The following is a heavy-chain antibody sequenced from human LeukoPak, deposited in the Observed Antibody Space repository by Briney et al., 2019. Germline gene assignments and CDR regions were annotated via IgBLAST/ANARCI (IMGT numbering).Heavy chain of an antibody. CDR1: GFRFTSYW. D-gene: IGHD2-8*01. CDR2: IYPDDSDT. Sequence: GESLKISCKGSGFRFTSYWIGWVRQMPGEALEWMGIIYPDDSDTTYSPSFQGQVTISADKSISTAYLQWSSLKASDTAIYYCATTKDGCFDSWGQGTLVTVSS. CDR3: ATTKDGCFDS. V-gene: IGHV5-51*01. J-gene: IGHJ5*01.